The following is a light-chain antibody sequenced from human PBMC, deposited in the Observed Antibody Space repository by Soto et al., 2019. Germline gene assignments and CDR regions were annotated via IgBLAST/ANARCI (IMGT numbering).Light chain of an antibody. CDR3: CSYAGTYKGV. Sequence: QSALTQPRSVSGSPGQSVSISCTGTSSDVGRYSYVSWYQQHPGKAPKLMIYDVSERPSGVPDRFSGSKSGNTASLTISGLQAEDEADYYCCSYAGTYKGVFGTGTKVTVX. CDR1: SSDVGRYSY. CDR2: DVS. V-gene: IGLV2-11*01. J-gene: IGLJ1*01.